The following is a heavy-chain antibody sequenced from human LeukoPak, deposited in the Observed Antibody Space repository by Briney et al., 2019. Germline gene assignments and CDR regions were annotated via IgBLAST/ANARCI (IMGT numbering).Heavy chain of an antibody. CDR2: ISAYNGNT. J-gene: IGHJ4*02. D-gene: IGHD3-16*02. CDR1: GYTFTSYG. Sequence: ASVKVSCKASGYTFTSYGISWVRQAPGQGLEWMGWISAYNGNTNYAQKLQGRVTMTTDTSTSTAYMELRSLRSDDTAVYYCARAHYDYVWGSYRSTDYWGQGTLVTVSS. CDR3: ARAHYDYVWGSYRSTDY. V-gene: IGHV1-18*01.